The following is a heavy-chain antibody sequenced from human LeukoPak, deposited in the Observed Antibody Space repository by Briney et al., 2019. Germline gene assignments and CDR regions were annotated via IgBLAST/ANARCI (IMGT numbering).Heavy chain of an antibody. CDR2: ISAYNGNT. Sequence: ASVKVSCKASGYTFTSYGISWVRQAPGQGLEWMGWISAYNGNTNYAQKLQGRVTMTTDTSTSTAYMELRSLRSDDTAVYYCARSKYYYGSGSPFDPWGQGTLVTVSS. J-gene: IGHJ5*02. CDR1: GYTFTSYG. V-gene: IGHV1-18*01. D-gene: IGHD3-10*01. CDR3: ARSKYYYGSGSPFDP.